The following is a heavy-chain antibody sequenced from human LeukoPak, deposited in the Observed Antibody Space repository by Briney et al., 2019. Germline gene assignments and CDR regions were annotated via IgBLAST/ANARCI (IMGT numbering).Heavy chain of an antibody. V-gene: IGHV1-46*01. Sequence: GASVKVSCKASGYTFINNWMHWVRQAPGQGLEWVGLINPTGTTTLYAQKFQGRVTPTRDMSTSTDYMELRSLKSEDTAVYYCARDNSVGDTAWWFDPWGQGTLVTVSS. CDR2: INPTGTTT. CDR3: ARDNSVGDTAWWFDP. CDR1: GYTFINNW. J-gene: IGHJ5*02. D-gene: IGHD1-26*01.